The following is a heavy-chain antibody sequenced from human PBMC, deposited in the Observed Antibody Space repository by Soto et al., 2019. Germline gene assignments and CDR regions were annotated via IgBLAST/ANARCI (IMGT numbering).Heavy chain of an antibody. Sequence: SETLSLTCTVSGASINISGYYWGWIRQSPGKGLEWIGSVSYVGSTYYNPSVKSRLSMSVDTSKNQFSLKLSSVTAADTAMYYCARRGLNDAFAPWGQGFLAT. CDR3: ARRGLNDAFAP. CDR2: VSYVGST. V-gene: IGHV4-39*01. D-gene: IGHD1-1*01. J-gene: IGHJ5*02. CDR1: GASINISGYY.